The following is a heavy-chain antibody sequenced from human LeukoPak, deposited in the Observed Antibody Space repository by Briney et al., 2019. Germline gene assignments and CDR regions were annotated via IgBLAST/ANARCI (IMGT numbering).Heavy chain of an antibody. D-gene: IGHD2-2*01. J-gene: IGHJ4*02. CDR2: IIPIFGTA. V-gene: IGHV1-69*05. CDR3: ARSRLIVVVPAATYYFDY. CDR1: GGTFSSYA. Sequence: GASVKVSCKASGGTFSSYAISWVRQAPGQGLEWMGGIIPIFGTANYAQKFQGRVTITTDETTSTAYMELSSLRSEDTAVYYCARSRLIVVVPAATYYFDYWGQGTLVTVSS.